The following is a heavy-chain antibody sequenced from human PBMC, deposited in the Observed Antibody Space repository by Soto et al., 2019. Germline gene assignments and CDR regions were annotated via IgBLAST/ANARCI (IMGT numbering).Heavy chain of an antibody. CDR1: GDSISNSRFY. CDR2: IYYIGGT. CDR3: ARHDGICSGGSCYSEWFDP. Sequence: SETLSLTCSVSGDSISNSRFYWAWIRQPPGKGLEWIGYIYYIGGTNYNPSLKSRVTISVDTSKNQFSLKLSSVTAADTAVYYCARHDGICSGGSCYSEWFDPWGQGTLVTVSS. J-gene: IGHJ5*02. V-gene: IGHV4-61*05. D-gene: IGHD2-15*01.